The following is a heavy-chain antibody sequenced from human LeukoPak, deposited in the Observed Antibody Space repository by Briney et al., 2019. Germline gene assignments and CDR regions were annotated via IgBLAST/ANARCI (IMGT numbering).Heavy chain of an antibody. D-gene: IGHD5-12*01. V-gene: IGHV4-59*01. J-gene: IGHJ6*02. CDR3: ARGGNSGYDSVSNYYYYGMDV. CDR2: IYYSGST. CDR1: GCSISSCY. Sequence: PSETLSLTCTVSGCSISSCYWSWIRQPPGKGLEWIGYIYYSGSTNYNPSLKSRVTISVGTSKNQFSLKLSSVTAADTAVYYCARGGNSGYDSVSNYYYYGMDVWGRGTTVTVSS.